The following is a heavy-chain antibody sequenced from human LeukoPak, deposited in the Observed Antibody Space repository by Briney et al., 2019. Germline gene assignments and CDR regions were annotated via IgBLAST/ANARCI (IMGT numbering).Heavy chain of an antibody. CDR1: GYTFTSYY. V-gene: IGHV1-46*01. CDR3: ARAGGGSVSSTYFNY. J-gene: IGHJ4*01. D-gene: IGHD3-10*01. CDR2: INPSGGST. Sequence: ASVKVSCKASGYTFTSYYMHWVRQAPGQEREGMGRINPSGGSTSYAQKLQGRVTMARDTSTSTIYMGMSSLTSEETAVYLCARAGGGSVSSTYFNYCRQGTLPTVSA.